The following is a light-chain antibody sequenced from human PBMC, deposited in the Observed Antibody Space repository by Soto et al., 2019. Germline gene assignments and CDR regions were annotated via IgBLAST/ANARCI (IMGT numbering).Light chain of an antibody. J-gene: IGLJ1*01. V-gene: IGLV2-14*01. Sequence: QSALTQPASVFGSPGQSITISCTGTSGDVGGYNYVSWYQQNPGKAPKLMIYDVNNRPSGVSYRFSGSKSGNTASLTISGLQAEDEADYYCSSYTSSSTRVFGTGTKLTVL. CDR3: SSYTSSSTRV. CDR1: SGDVGGYNY. CDR2: DVN.